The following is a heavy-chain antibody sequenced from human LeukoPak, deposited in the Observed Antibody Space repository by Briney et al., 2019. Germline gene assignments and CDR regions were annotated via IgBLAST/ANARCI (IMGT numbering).Heavy chain of an antibody. Sequence: GGSLRLSCAASGFTFSSYAMHWVRQARGKGLEWVAVISYDGSNKYYADSVKGRFTISRDNSKNTLYLQMNSLRAEDTAIYYCAKSIDYGDYFDYWGQGTLVTVSS. CDR3: AKSIDYGDYFDY. D-gene: IGHD4-17*01. V-gene: IGHV3-30-3*02. J-gene: IGHJ4*02. CDR2: ISYDGSNK. CDR1: GFTFSSYA.